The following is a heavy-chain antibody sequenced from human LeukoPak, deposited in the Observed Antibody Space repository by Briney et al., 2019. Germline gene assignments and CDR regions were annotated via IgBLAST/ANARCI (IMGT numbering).Heavy chain of an antibody. V-gene: IGHV3-23*01. CDR2: ISGSGDNT. J-gene: IGHJ4*02. CDR3: AKVTYGSGTYGAFDY. CDR1: GFTFSSHG. D-gene: IGHD3-10*01. Sequence: GGTLRLSCAASGFTFSSHGMSWVRQAPGKGLEWVSTISGSGDNTYYADSVKGRFTISRDNSKNTLYLQMNSLRAEDTAVCYCAKVTYGSGTYGAFDYWGQGTPVTVSS.